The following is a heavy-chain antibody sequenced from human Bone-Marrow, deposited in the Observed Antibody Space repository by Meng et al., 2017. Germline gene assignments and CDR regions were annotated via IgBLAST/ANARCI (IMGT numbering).Heavy chain of an antibody. CDR1: GVPICSADYS. J-gene: IGHJ4*02. V-gene: IGHV4-30-4*01. Sequence: QVPLQESVPGPGNHSQTRSLPGTVSGVPICSADYSWSWIRQPPGKGLEWIGYIYYSGSTYYTPSLKSRVTISVDTSKNQFSLKMSSVTAADTAVYYCARVGACSGGSCYFRLFDYWGQGTLVTVSS. D-gene: IGHD2-15*01. CDR2: IYYSGST. CDR3: ARVGACSGGSCYFRLFDY.